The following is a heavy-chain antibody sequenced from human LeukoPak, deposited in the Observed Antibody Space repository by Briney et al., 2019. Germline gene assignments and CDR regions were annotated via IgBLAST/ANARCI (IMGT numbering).Heavy chain of an antibody. CDR2: ISYDGSNK. CDR1: GFTFSSYA. CDR3: AKDPAPAWSSHPYGMDV. V-gene: IGHV3-30-3*01. J-gene: IGHJ6*02. Sequence: GRSLRLSCAASGFTFSSYAMHWVRQAPGKGLEWVAVISYDGSNKYYADSVKGRFTISRDNSKNTLYLQMNSLRLEDTAVYFCAKDPAPAWSSHPYGMDVWGQGTTVTVSS. D-gene: IGHD3-3*01.